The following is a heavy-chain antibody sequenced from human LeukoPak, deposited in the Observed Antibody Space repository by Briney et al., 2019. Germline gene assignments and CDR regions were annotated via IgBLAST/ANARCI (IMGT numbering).Heavy chain of an antibody. CDR1: GYTFTSYY. D-gene: IGHD3-22*01. CDR3: ARGVVITYYYYGMDV. J-gene: IGHJ6*02. V-gene: IGHV1-69*13. Sequence: ASVKVSCKASGYTFTSYYIHWVRQAPGQGLGWMGGIIPIFGTANYAQKFQGRVTITADESTSTAYMELSSLRSEDTAVYYCARGVVITYYYYGMDVWGQGTTVTVSS. CDR2: IIPIFGTA.